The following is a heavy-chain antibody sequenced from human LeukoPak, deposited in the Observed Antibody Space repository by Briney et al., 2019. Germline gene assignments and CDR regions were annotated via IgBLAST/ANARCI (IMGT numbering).Heavy chain of an antibody. CDR2: IYYSGST. CDR3: ARSFLGDWYFDL. Sequence: SETLSLTCTVSGGSISSYYWSWIRQPPGMELEWIGCIYYSGSTNYNPSLKSRVTISVDTSKDHFSLRLTSVTAADTAVYYCARSFLGDWYFDLWGRGTLVTVSS. V-gene: IGHV4-59*01. D-gene: IGHD1-26*01. CDR1: GGSISSYY. J-gene: IGHJ2*01.